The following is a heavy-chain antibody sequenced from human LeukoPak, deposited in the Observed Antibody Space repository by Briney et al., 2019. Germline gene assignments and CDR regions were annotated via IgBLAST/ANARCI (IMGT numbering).Heavy chain of an antibody. D-gene: IGHD3-22*01. CDR2: IIPIFGIA. V-gene: IGHV1-69*04. J-gene: IGHJ6*02. Sequence: ASVKVSCKASGGTFSSYAISWVRQAPGQGLEWMGRIIPIFGIANYAQKFQGRVTITADKSTSTAYMELSSLRSEDTAVYYCARSRLIDSSGYPLWGDQYYYYGMDVWGQGTTVTVSS. CDR3: ARSRLIDSSGYPLWGDQYYYYGMDV. CDR1: GGTFSSYA.